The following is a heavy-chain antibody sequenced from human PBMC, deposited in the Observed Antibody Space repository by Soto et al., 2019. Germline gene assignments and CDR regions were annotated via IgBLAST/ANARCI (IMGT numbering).Heavy chain of an antibody. Sequence: PGGSLRLSCAASGFTFSSYAMHWVRQAPGKGLEWVAVISYDGSNKYYADSVKGRFTISRDNSKNTLYLQMNSLRAEDTAVYYCARDCGGGELPKGYYYYGMDVWGQGTTVTVSS. J-gene: IGHJ6*02. CDR3: ARDCGGGELPKGYYYYGMDV. D-gene: IGHD2-21*01. V-gene: IGHV3-30-3*01. CDR1: GFTFSSYA. CDR2: ISYDGSNK.